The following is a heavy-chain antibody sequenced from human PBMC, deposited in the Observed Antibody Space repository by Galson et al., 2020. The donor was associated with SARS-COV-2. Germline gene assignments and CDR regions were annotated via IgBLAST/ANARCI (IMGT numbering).Heavy chain of an antibody. CDR2: LNNRGDDT. J-gene: IGHJ1*01. Sequence: GESLKISCAASGFTFSSYAMAWVRQAPGKGLEWVSLLNNRGDDTYYADSMKGRFTISRDNSKNTLYLQMNNLRPEDTAVYYCAKEGGSGWATDDFKHWGQGSLVTVSS. CDR1: GFTFSSYA. V-gene: IGHV3-23*01. CDR3: AKEGGSGWATDDFKH. D-gene: IGHD6-19*01.